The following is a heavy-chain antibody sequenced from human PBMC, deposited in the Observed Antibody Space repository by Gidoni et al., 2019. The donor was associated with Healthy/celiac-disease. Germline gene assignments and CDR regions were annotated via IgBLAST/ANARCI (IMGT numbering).Heavy chain of an antibody. Sequence: EVQLVESGGGWVQPGGSLRLSCAASGFTFSSYWMSWVRQAPGKGLEWVANIKQDGSEKYYVDSVKGRFTISRDNAKNSLYLQMNSLRAEDTAVYYCARVRVDILAGSYYFDYWGQGTLVTVSS. D-gene: IGHD3-9*01. CDR1: GFTFSSYW. CDR3: ARVRVDILAGSYYFDY. CDR2: IKQDGSEK. J-gene: IGHJ4*02. V-gene: IGHV3-7*01.